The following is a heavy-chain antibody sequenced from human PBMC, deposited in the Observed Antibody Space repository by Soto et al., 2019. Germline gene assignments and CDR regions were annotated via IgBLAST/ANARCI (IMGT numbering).Heavy chain of an antibody. V-gene: IGHV4-34*02. D-gene: IGHD3-22*01. Sequence: QVQLQQWGAGLLKPSETLSLTCAVYGGSFSGYYWSWIRQPPGKGLEWIGGINHAGSTNQNPSLRTRVTISVDTSKNQFSLRLGSLTAADTAVYFCVRGIGMIGAVQGDAPGKDFFDSWGQGTLVTVSS. CDR3: VRGIGMIGAVQGDAPGKDFFDS. J-gene: IGHJ4*02. CDR2: INHAGST. CDR1: GGSFSGYY.